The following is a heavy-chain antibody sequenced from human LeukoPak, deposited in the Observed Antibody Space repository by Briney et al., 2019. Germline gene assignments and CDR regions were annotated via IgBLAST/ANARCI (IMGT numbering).Heavy chain of an antibody. Sequence: SQTLSLTCTVSGGPISSGDYYWSWIRQPPGKGLEWIGYIYYSGSTYYNPSLKSRVTISVDTSNNQFSLKLSSVTDADTAVYYCARSKVRGVMMRWFDPWGQGTLVTVSS. CDR3: ARSKVRGVMMRWFDP. CDR2: IYYSGST. D-gene: IGHD3-10*01. V-gene: IGHV4-30-4*08. CDR1: GGPISSGDYY. J-gene: IGHJ5*02.